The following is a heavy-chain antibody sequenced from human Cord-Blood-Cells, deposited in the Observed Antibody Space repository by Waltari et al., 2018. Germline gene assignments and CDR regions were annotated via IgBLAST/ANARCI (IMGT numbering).Heavy chain of an antibody. CDR1: GGSFSGYY. J-gene: IGHJ6*03. V-gene: IGHV4-34*01. CDR3: ASCFYSSNYYYMDV. CDR2: INHSGST. D-gene: IGHD5-18*01. Sequence: QVQLQQWGAGLLKPSETLSLTCAVYGGSFSGYYWSWIRQPPGKGLAWIGEINHSGSTNYNPSLKSRVTISVDTSKNQFSLKLSSVTAADTAVYYCASCFYSSNYYYMDVWGKGTTVTVSS.